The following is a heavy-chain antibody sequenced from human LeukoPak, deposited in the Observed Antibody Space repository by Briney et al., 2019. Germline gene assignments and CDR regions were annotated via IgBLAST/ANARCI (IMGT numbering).Heavy chain of an antibody. Sequence: GGSLRLSCATSGFSSSTYAMSWVRQAPGKGLEWVSLISGSAYSTYYADSVKGRFTISRDNSKNTMFLQMNSLRAEDTAVYYCARENLGWFDPWGQGTLVTVSS. V-gene: IGHV3-23*01. CDR1: GFSSSTYA. CDR2: ISGSAYST. CDR3: ARENLGWFDP. J-gene: IGHJ5*02.